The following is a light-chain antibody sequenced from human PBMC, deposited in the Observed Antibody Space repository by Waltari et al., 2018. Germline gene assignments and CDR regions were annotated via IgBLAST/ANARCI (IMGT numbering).Light chain of an antibody. CDR2: WAS. CDR1: QTILYSSNTKNY. CDR3: QQYYSTPHT. V-gene: IGKV4-1*01. Sequence: DIVMTQFPDSLAVSLGERATINCRSSQTILYSSNTKNYLAWYQQKPGQPPNLRVYWASTRESGVPDRFSGSGSGTDFTLTISSLQAEDVAVYYCQQYYSTPHTFGQGTKLEIK. J-gene: IGKJ2*01.